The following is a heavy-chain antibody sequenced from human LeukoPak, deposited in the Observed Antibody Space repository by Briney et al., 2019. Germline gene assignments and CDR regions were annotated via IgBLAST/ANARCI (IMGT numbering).Heavy chain of an antibody. J-gene: IGHJ5*02. CDR2: IYYSGST. CDR3: ARGRPRSGYYFGNWFDP. CDR1: GGSVSNYF. Sequence: PSETLSLTCTVSGGSVSNYFWSWIRQPPGKGLEWIGYIYYSGSTYYNPSLKSRVTISVDTSKNQFSLKLSSVTAADTAVYYCARGRPRSGYYFGNWFDPWGQGTLVTVSS. V-gene: IGHV4-59*02. D-gene: IGHD3-22*01.